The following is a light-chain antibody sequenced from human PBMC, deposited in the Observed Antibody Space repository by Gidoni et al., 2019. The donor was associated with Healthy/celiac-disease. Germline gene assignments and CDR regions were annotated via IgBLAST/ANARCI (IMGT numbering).Light chain of an antibody. J-gene: IGKJ5*01. CDR3: QQYGSSVT. Sequence: EIVLTQSPGTLSLSPGERATLSCRASQSVSSSYLAWYQQKPGRAPRLLIDGASSRATGIPDWFSGSGSGTDFTLTISRLEPEYFAVYYCQQYGSSVTFGQGTRLEIK. CDR2: GAS. CDR1: QSVSSSY. V-gene: IGKV3-20*01.